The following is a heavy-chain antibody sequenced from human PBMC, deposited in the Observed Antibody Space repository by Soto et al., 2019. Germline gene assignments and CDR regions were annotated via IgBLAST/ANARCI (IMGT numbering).Heavy chain of an antibody. D-gene: IGHD3-16*01. Sequence: ASVKVSCKASGYTFTTYGISWVRQAPGQGLEWMGWISGYNGHTKYAQKFQGRVTMTTDTSTSTVYMDQRSLRSDDTAVYYCAREGEMPYYYYGLDVWGQGTTVTVSS. CDR2: ISGYNGHT. J-gene: IGHJ6*02. CDR1: GYTFTTYG. V-gene: IGHV1-18*01. CDR3: AREGEMPYYYYGLDV.